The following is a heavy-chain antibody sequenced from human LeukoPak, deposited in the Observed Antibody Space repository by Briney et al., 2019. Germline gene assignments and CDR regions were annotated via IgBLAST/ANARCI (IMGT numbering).Heavy chain of an antibody. CDR1: GYTFSSYG. V-gene: IGHV1-18*01. D-gene: IGHD1-26*01. CDR2: SSAYNGNR. J-gene: IGHJ4*02. CDR3: ARVSGTYAPLDY. Sequence: GASVKVSCKASGYTFSSYGISWVRQAPGQGLEWMGWSSAYNGNRNYAQKLQGRVTMTTDTSTSTAYMGLRSLRSDDTAVYYCARVSGTYAPLDYWGQGTLVTVSS.